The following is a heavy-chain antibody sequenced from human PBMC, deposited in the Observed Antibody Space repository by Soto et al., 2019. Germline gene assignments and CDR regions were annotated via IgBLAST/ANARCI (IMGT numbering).Heavy chain of an antibody. Sequence: PGGSLRLSCAASGFTFSSYGMHWVRQAPGKGLEWVAVIWYDGSNKYYADSVKGRFTISRDNSKNTLYLQMNSLRAEDTAVYYCARGLPSKYCGGDCFGMFDLWGRGTLVTVSS. CDR3: ARGLPSKYCGGDCFGMFDL. J-gene: IGHJ2*01. V-gene: IGHV3-33*01. CDR2: IWYDGSNK. D-gene: IGHD2-21*02. CDR1: GFTFSSYG.